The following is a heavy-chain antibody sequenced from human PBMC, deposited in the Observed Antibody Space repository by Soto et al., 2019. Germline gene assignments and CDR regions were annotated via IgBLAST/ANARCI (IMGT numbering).Heavy chain of an antibody. V-gene: IGHV5-10-1*01. CDR1: GYSFTSYW. CDR2: IDPSDSYT. CDR3: ALWFGELFPYYYGMDV. J-gene: IGHJ6*02. D-gene: IGHD3-10*01. Sequence: PGESLKISCKGSGYSFTSYWISWVRQMPGKGLEWMGRIDPSDSYTNYSPSFQGHVTISADKSISTAYLQWSSLKASDTAMYYCALWFGELFPYYYGMDVWGQGXTVTVSS.